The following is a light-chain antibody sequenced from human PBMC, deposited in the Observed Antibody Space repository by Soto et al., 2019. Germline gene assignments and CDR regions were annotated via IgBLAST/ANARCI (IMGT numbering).Light chain of an antibody. V-gene: IGKV3-15*01. CDR3: QQFNSWPRT. J-gene: IGKJ1*01. Sequence: IVMTHSPATVSASPGERVTLSCSASQSVSGNVAWYHQKPGQPPRLLVYGASTTATDIPARFFGSGSETDFTLTITRLQSEDFGTYYCQQFNSWPRTFGQGTKVDIK. CDR2: GAS. CDR1: QSVSGN.